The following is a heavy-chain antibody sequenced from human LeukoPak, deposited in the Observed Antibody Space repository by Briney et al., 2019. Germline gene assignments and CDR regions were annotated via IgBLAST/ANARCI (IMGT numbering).Heavy chain of an antibody. Sequence: ASVKVSCKASGDTFRNYAISWVRQAPGQGLEWMGGIIPVFGTANYAQKFQGRVTITADKSTSTAYMELSSLRSEDTAVYYCARVGHWYNWNARSHYYYYYYMDVWGKGTTVTVSS. CDR3: ARVGHWYNWNARSHYYYYYYMDV. CDR2: IIPVFGTA. CDR1: GDTFRNYA. V-gene: IGHV1-69*06. J-gene: IGHJ6*03. D-gene: IGHD1-1*01.